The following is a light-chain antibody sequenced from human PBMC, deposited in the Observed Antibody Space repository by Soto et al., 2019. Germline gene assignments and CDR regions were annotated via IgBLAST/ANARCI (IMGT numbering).Light chain of an antibody. V-gene: IGKV3-15*01. J-gene: IGKJ1*01. CDR1: QSIRKT. CDR3: QQYDNWPRT. CDR2: GAS. Sequence: EIVMTQSPATLSVSPGERATLSCRASQSIRKTLAWYQQRPGQSPRIIMYGASVRAPDTPARFSGSGSGTEFTLTISSLQSEDFAVYFCQQYDNWPRTFGQGTKVDIK.